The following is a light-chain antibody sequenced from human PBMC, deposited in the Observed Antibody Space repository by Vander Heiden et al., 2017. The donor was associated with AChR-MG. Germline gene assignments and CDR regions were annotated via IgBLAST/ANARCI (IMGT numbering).Light chain of an antibody. J-gene: IGKJ4*01. CDR1: QSVSSSY. V-gene: IGKV3-20*01. Sequence: PGTLSLSPGERATLSCRASQSVSSSYLAWYQQKPGQAPRLLIYGASSRATGIPDRFSGSGCGTDFTLTISRLEPDDFAVYCWQQYGSQLTFGGGTKVEIK. CDR3: QQYGSQLT. CDR2: GAS.